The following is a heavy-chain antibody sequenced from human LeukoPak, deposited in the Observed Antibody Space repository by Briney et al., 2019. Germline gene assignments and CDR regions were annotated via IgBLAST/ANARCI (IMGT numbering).Heavy chain of an antibody. CDR3: ARGRVTMVRGATHYYYYGMDV. D-gene: IGHD3-10*01. Sequence: AGGSLRLSCAASGFTFSSYSMNWVRQAAGKGLEWGSSISSSSTYIYYADSVKGRFTISRDNAKNSLYLQMNSLRAEDTAVYYCARGRVTMVRGATHYYYYGMDVWGQGTTVTVSS. CDR2: ISSSSTYI. V-gene: IGHV3-21*01. CDR1: GFTFSSYS. J-gene: IGHJ6*02.